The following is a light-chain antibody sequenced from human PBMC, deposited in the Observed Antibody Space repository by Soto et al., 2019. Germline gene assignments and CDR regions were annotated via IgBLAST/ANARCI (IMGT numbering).Light chain of an antibody. CDR1: QSVTSSY. Sequence: EIVLTQSPGTLSLSPGESATLSCRASQSVTSSYLAWYQQKPGQAPRLLIYGVSSRATGIPDRFSGSGSGTDFTLTIGRLEPEDFAVYYCQQYDTSPITFGQGTRLEIK. J-gene: IGKJ5*01. V-gene: IGKV3-20*01. CDR2: GVS. CDR3: QQYDTSPIT.